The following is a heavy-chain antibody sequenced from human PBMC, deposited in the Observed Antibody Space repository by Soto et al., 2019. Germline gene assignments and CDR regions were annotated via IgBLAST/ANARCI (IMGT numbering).Heavy chain of an antibody. CDR3: AKDLTMYSY. CDR1: GFTFSSYS. CDR2: ISSSSSTI. D-gene: IGHD3-10*02. Sequence: GGSLRLSCAASGFTFSSYSMNWVRQAPGKGLEWVSYISSSSSTIYYADSVKGRFTISRDNSKNTLYLQMNSLRAEDTAVYYYAKDLTMYSYWGQGTLVTVSS. J-gene: IGHJ4*02. V-gene: IGHV3-48*01.